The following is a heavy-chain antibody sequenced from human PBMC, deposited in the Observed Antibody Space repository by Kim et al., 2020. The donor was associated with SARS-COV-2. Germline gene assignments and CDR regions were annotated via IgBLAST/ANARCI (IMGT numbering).Heavy chain of an antibody. J-gene: IGHJ4*02. CDR3: AKDLAGLLGPGYFDY. D-gene: IGHD3-3*01. V-gene: IGHV3-9*01. Sequence: DSVKVRFTNSRDNAKNSLYLQMNSLRAEDTALYYCAKDLAGLLGPGYFDYWGQGTLVTVSS.